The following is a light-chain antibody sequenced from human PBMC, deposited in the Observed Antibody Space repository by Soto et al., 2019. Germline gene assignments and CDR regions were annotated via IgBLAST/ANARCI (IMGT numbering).Light chain of an antibody. J-gene: IGKJ4*01. CDR1: QSVSSNY. CDR2: AAP. Sequence: EIVLTQSPGTLSLSPGERANLSCRASQSVSSNYLAWYQQKPGQAPRLLIYAAPSRATGIPDRFSGSGSGTDFTLTISRLEPEDFAVYYCQQYGSSPLTFGGGTKVEIK. V-gene: IGKV3-20*01. CDR3: QQYGSSPLT.